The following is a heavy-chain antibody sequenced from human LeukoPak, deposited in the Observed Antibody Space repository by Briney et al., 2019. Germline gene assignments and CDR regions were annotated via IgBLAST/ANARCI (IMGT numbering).Heavy chain of an antibody. Sequence: ASVKVSCKASGGTFSSYAISWVRQAPGQGLEWMGGIIPIFGTANYAQKFQGRVTITADESTSTAYMGLSSLRSEDTAVYYCARDESLFPGDSSGYYPYYYYGMDVWGQGTTVTVSS. V-gene: IGHV1-69*13. CDR1: GGTFSSYA. CDR3: ARDESLFPGDSSGYYPYYYYGMDV. CDR2: IIPIFGTA. D-gene: IGHD3-22*01. J-gene: IGHJ6*02.